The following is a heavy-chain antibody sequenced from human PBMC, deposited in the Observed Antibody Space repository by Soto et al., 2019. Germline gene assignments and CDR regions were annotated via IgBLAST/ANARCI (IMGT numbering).Heavy chain of an antibody. D-gene: IGHD3-3*01. J-gene: IGHJ4*02. CDR2: IYYSGST. Sequence: SETLSLTCTVSGGSLSSYSWSWIQQPPGKGLEWIGYIYYSGSTNYNPSLRSRVTISVGTSKNQFSLKLSSVTAADTAVYYCARVAQDDDCWSGNLYYFDCWGQGTLVTVSS. V-gene: IGHV4-59*01. CDR1: GGSLSSYS. CDR3: ARVAQDDDCWSGNLYYFDC.